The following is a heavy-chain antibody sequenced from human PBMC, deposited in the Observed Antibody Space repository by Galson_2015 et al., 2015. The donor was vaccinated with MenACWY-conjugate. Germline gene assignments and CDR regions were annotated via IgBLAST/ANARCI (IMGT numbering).Heavy chain of an antibody. V-gene: IGHV4-59*08. CDR3: ARGTVVVVAARVSYYYYGMDV. Sequence: ATLSLTCTVSGGSISSYYWSWIRQPPGQGLEWIGYIYYSGSTNYNPSLKSRVTISLDKSTNHFSLKLSSVTAADTAVYYCARGTVVVVAARVSYYYYGMDVWGQGTTVTVSS. J-gene: IGHJ6*02. CDR1: GGSISSYY. D-gene: IGHD2-15*01. CDR2: IYYSGST.